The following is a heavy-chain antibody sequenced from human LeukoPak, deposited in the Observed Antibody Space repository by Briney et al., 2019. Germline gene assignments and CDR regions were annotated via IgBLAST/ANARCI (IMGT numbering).Heavy chain of an antibody. CDR2: ISGSGGST. CDR3: AKADTTVVPNLDY. CDR1: GFTFSSYA. V-gene: IGHV3-23*01. Sequence: PGGSLGLSCAASGFTFSSYAMRWVRQAPGTGLAWVSAISGSGGSTYYADSVKGRFTISRDNSKNTLYLQMNSLRAEDTAVYYCAKADTTVVPNLDYWGQGTLVTVSS. D-gene: IGHD4-23*01. J-gene: IGHJ4*02.